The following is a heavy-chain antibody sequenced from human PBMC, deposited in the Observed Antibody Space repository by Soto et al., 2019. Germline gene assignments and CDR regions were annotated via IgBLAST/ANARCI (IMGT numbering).Heavy chain of an antibody. Sequence: QVQLVESGGGVVQPGRSLRLSCAASGFTFSSYGMHWVRQAPGKGLEWVAVISYDGSNKYYADSVKGRFTISRDNSKNPLYLQMNSLRAEDTAVYYCAKGSGYSYGTLFDYWGQGTLVTVSS. D-gene: IGHD5-18*01. CDR2: ISYDGSNK. V-gene: IGHV3-30*18. J-gene: IGHJ4*02. CDR1: GFTFSSYG. CDR3: AKGSGYSYGTLFDY.